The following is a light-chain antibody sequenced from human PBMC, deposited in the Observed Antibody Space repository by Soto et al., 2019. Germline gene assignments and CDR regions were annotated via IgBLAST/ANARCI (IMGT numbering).Light chain of an antibody. CDR2: DAS. J-gene: IGKJ2*01. CDR3: QQCTNWPPEYI. Sequence: EIELTQSPATLALTPGDRATLSCRASQSIASHLAWYQQKTGQAPRLLIYDASKRAPGIPTRFTGSGSGTDFTLAISSLEPEDFAVYYCQQCTNWPPEYIFGQGTRVEIK. V-gene: IGKV3-11*01. CDR1: QSIASH.